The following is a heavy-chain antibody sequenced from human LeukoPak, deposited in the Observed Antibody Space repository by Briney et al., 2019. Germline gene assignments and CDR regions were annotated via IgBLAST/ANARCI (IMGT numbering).Heavy chain of an antibody. CDR1: GFTFSNAW. CDR2: IKSKTDGGTT. Sequence: GGSLRLSCAASGFTFSNAWMSWVRQAPGKGLEWVGRIKSKTDGGTTDYAAPVEGRFTISRDDSKNTLYLQMNSLKTEDTAVYYCTTGCFYGSGSNKHDAVDYWGQGTLVTVSS. D-gene: IGHD3-10*01. J-gene: IGHJ4*02. CDR3: TTGCFYGSGSNKHDAVDY. V-gene: IGHV3-15*01.